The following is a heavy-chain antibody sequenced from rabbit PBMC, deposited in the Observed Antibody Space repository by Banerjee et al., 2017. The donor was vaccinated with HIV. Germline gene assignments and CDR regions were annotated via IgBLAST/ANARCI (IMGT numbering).Heavy chain of an antibody. Sequence: CWVRQAPGKGLEWIGCINTSSGNTVYASWAKGRFTISKASWTTVTLQMTSLTAADTATYFCARGVLSVSGRLDLWGPGTLVTVS. CDR3: ARGVLSVSGRLDL. J-gene: IGHJ3*01. V-gene: IGHV1S40*01. D-gene: IGHD1-1*01. CDR2: INTSSGNT.